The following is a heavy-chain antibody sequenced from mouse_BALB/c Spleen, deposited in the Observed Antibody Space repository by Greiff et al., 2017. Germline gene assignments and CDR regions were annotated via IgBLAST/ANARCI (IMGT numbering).Heavy chain of an antibody. D-gene: IGHD2-4*01. V-gene: IGHV5-6*01. CDR3: ASIYYDYDGRSPFAY. CDR2: ISSGGSYT. J-gene: IGHJ3*01. Sequence: EVQLVESGGDLVKPGGSLKLSCAASGFTFSSYGMSWVRQTPDKRLEWVATISSGGSYTYYPDSVKGRFTISRDNAKNTLYLQMSSLKSEDTAMYYCASIYYDYDGRSPFAYWGQGTLVTVSA. CDR1: GFTFSSYG.